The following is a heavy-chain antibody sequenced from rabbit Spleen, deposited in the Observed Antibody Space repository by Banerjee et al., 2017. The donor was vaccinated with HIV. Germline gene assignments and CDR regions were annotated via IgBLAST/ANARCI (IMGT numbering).Heavy chain of an antibody. J-gene: IGHJ3*01. V-gene: IGHV1S40*01. Sequence: QSLEESGGELGKPGASLTLTCTASGFSFSSSDYMCGVRQAPGKGLEWISCIAGSSSGFTYSATWAKGRFTCSKTSSTTVTLQVTSLTAADSATYFCARGNVYIYRLDLWGQGTLVTVS. CDR1: GFSFSSSDY. CDR3: ARGNVYIYRLDL. D-gene: IGHD1-1*01. CDR2: IAGSSSGFT.